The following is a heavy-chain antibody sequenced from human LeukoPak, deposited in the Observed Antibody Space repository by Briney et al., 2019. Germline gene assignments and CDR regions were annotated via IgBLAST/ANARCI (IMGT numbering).Heavy chain of an antibody. V-gene: IGHV3-48*01. Sequence: QTGGSLRLSCAASGLTFSSYSMKWDRQASGKGLEWVSYISSSSSTIYYADSVKGRFTISRDNAKNSLYLQMNSLRAEDTAVYYCARDLRITMIPGRFDYWGQGTLATVSS. D-gene: IGHD3-22*01. CDR2: ISSSSSTI. CDR3: ARDLRITMIPGRFDY. CDR1: GLTFSSYS. J-gene: IGHJ4*02.